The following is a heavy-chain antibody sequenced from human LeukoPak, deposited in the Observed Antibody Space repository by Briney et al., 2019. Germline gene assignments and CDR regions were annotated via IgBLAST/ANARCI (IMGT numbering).Heavy chain of an antibody. J-gene: IGHJ4*02. D-gene: IGHD6-19*01. CDR3: ARSQAGTYSSGWYPAY. Sequence: PSQTLSLTCTVSGGSISSGDYYWSWIRQPPGKGLEWIGYIYYSGSTYYNPSLKSRVTISVDKSKNQFSLKLSPVTAADTAVYYCARSQAGTYSSGWYPAYWGQGTLVTVSS. CDR1: GGSISSGDYY. CDR2: IYYSGST. V-gene: IGHV4-30-4*01.